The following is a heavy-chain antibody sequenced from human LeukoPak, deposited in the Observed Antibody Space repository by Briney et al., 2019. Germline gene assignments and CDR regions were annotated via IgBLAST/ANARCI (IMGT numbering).Heavy chain of an antibody. Sequence: SGGSLRLSCAASGFTVNSNYMSWVRQAPVKGLEWVSVIYSGGSTYYADSVKGRFTISRDNSKNTLQMNGLRAEDTAIYYCARSAVLRRNYGMDVWGQGTTVTVSS. CDR2: IYSGGST. CDR3: ARSAVLRRNYGMDV. D-gene: IGHD2/OR15-2a*01. CDR1: GFTVNSNY. J-gene: IGHJ6*02. V-gene: IGHV3-53*05.